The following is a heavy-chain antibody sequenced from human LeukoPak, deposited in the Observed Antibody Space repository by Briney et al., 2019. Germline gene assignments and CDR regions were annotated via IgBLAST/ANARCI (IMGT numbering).Heavy chain of an antibody. V-gene: IGHV1-2*02. CDR3: ARIPPYCSSTSCYNDY. J-gene: IGHJ4*02. CDR2: INPNSGAT. Sequence: ASLKVSCKASGYTFTIYYMHWVRQAPGQGLEWMGWINPNSGATSYAQRFQGRVTMTRATSISTAYMELRGLTSDDTAVYYCARIPPYCSSTSCYNDYWGQGSLVTVSS. D-gene: IGHD2-2*02. CDR1: GYTFTIYY.